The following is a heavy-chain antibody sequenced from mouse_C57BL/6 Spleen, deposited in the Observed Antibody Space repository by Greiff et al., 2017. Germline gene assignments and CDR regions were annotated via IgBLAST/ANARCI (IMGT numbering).Heavy chain of an antibody. D-gene: IGHD3-2*02. CDR3: AGLDSSGYEAY. CDR2: IDPSDSET. CDR1: GYTFTSYW. Sequence: QVHVKQPGAELVRPGSSVKLSCKASGYTFTSYWMHWVKQRPIQGLEWIGNIDPSDSETHYNQKFKDKATLTVDKSSSTAYMQLSSLTSEDSAVYYCAGLDSSGYEAYWGQGTLVTVSA. V-gene: IGHV1-52*01. J-gene: IGHJ3*01.